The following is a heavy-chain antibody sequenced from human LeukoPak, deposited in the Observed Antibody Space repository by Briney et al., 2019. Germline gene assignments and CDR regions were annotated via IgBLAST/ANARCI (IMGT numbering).Heavy chain of an antibody. CDR3: SRNGLVDFDY. CDR1: GFAFDDFA. J-gene: IGHJ4*02. Sequence: GGSLRLSCTTSGFAFDDFAMGWVRQPAGKGLEWVGFIRRRAYGGAAEYAASVKGRFIISRDDSKGIAYLQMNSLKTEDTAVYYCSRNGLVDFDYWGQGSRVIVSP. CDR2: IRRRAYGGAA. V-gene: IGHV3-49*04.